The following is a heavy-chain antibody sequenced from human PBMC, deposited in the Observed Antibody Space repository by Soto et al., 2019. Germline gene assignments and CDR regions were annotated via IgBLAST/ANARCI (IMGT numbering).Heavy chain of an antibody. Sequence: SVKVSCKASGGTFSSYAISWVRQAPGQGLEWMGGIIPIFGTANYAQKFQGRVTITADESTSTAYMELSSLRSEDTAVYYCASNLGYCSGGSCYTVKYYFDYWGQGTLVTVSS. V-gene: IGHV1-69*13. CDR3: ASNLGYCSGGSCYTVKYYFDY. D-gene: IGHD2-15*01. CDR2: IIPIFGTA. CDR1: GGTFSSYA. J-gene: IGHJ4*02.